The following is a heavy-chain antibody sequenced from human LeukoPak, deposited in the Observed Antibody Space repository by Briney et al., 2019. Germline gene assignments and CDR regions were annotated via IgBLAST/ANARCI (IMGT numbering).Heavy chain of an antibody. CDR3: ARQSGYSYGTTRAFDI. V-gene: IGHV4-59*08. J-gene: IGHJ3*02. CDR1: GGSFSGYY. CDR2: IYYSGST. D-gene: IGHD5-18*01. Sequence: SETLSLTCAVYGGSFSGYYWSWIRQPPGKGLEWIGYIYYSGSTNYNPSLKSRVTISVDTSKNQFSLKLSSVTAADTAVYYCARQSGYSYGTTRAFDIWGQGTMVTVSS.